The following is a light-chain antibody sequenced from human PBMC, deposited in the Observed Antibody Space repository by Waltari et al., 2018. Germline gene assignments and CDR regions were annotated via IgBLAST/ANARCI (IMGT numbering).Light chain of an antibody. J-gene: IGKJ1*01. CDR2: GAS. CDR1: QSVSRN. V-gene: IGKV3-15*01. Sequence: EVVMTQSPATLSVSPGERATLSCRASQSVSRNLAWYQQKPGQAPRLLIYGASTSATGTPARFSGSGSGTQFTLTISSLQSEDFAVYYCQQYDNWPPWTFGQGTKVEIK. CDR3: QQYDNWPPWT.